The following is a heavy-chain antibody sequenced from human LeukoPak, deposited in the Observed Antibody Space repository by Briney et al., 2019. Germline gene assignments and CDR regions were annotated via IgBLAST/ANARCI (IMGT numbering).Heavy chain of an antibody. V-gene: IGHV3-30*04. Sequence: GGSLRLSCVASGFTFSSYAMHWVRQAPGKGLEWVAVISYDGSNKYYADSVKGQFTISRDNSKNTLYLQMNSLRAEDTAVYYCARDRDSSGYLDYWGQGTLVTVSS. CDR3: ARDRDSSGYLDY. CDR2: ISYDGSNK. CDR1: GFTFSSYA. D-gene: IGHD3-22*01. J-gene: IGHJ4*02.